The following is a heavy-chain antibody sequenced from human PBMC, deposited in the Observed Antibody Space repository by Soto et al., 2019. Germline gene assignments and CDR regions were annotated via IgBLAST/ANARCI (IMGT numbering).Heavy chain of an antibody. D-gene: IGHD3-3*01. CDR2: IKSKTDAETT. V-gene: IGHV3-15*05. CDR3: AKDLKIGDFWSGSSPYGMDV. Sequence: GGSLRLSCAASGFTFSNAWMSWVRQTPGKGPEWVGRIKSKTDAETTDYAAPVKGRFTISRDNSKNTLYLQMNSLRAEDSAVYYCAKDLKIGDFWSGSSPYGMDVWGQGTTVTVSS. J-gene: IGHJ6*02. CDR1: GFTFSNAW.